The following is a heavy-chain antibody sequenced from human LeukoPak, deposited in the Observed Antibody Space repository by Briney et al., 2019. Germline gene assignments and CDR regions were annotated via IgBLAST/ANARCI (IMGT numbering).Heavy chain of an antibody. CDR3: AKEGAYYYYGMDV. V-gene: IGHV3-66*01. Sequence: GGSLRLSCAASGFTVSSNYMSWVRQAPGKGLEWVSVIYSGGSTYYADSVKGRFTFSRDNSKNTLYLQMNSLRAEDTAVYYCAKEGAYYYYGMDVWAKGPRSPSP. J-gene: IGHJ6*02. CDR2: IYSGGST. CDR1: GFTVSSNY. D-gene: IGHD4/OR15-4a*01.